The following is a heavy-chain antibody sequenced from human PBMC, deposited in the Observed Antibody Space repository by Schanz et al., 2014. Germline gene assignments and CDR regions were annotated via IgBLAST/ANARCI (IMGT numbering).Heavy chain of an antibody. CDR3: TRLRRADPNGFDV. CDR2: IMPLRGIG. Sequence: QVHLVQSGAEVKKPGASVKVSCKASGYNITSNDVTWVRQATGQGLEWLGRIMPLRGIGNNAWKFQDRLTITADKSMNITYMELSSLGTEDTAVYYCTRLRRADPNGFDVGGQGTTVTVS. D-gene: IGHD6-19*01. J-gene: IGHJ6*02. CDR1: GYNITSND. V-gene: IGHV1-69*09.